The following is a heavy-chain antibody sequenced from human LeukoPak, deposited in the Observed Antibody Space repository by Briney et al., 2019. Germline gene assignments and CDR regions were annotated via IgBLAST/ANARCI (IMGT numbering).Heavy chain of an antibody. CDR2: IYYSGST. J-gene: IGHJ4*02. D-gene: IGHD6-6*01. CDR3: ASLDRRFSSSPEVDY. CDR1: GGSISSYY. Sequence: PSETLSLTSTVSGGSISSYYWSWIRQPPGKGLEWIGYIYYSGSTNYNPSLKSRVTISVDTSKNQFSLKLSSVTAADTAVYYCASLDRRFSSSPEVDYWGQGTLVTVSS. V-gene: IGHV4-59*01.